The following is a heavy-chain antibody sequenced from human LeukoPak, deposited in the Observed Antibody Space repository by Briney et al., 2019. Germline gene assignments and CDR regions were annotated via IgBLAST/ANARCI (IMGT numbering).Heavy chain of an antibody. J-gene: IGHJ5*02. CDR1: GDSISSCCYF. CDR2: IYYSGDT. D-gene: IGHD4-17*01. V-gene: IGHV4-39*07. Sequence: SETLSLTCTVSGDSISSCCYFWGWIRQPPGKGLEWIGSIYYSGDTYYNPSLKSRVTISVDTSKNQFSLKLSSVTAADTAMYYCANGDYDYNWFDPWGQGTLVTVSS. CDR3: ANGDYDYNWFDP.